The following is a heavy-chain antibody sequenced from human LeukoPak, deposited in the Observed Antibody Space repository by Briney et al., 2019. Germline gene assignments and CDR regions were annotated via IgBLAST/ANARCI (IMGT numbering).Heavy chain of an antibody. J-gene: IGHJ4*02. CDR2: INSDGSST. D-gene: IGHD5-12*01. CDR1: GFTFRNYW. V-gene: IGHV3-74*01. CDR3: ARGGFGGYDSNFDY. Sequence: GGSLRLSCAASGFTFRNYWMHWVRQGPGKELVWISRINSDGSSTSYADSVKGRFTISRDNPKNTLYLQMNSLRAEDTAVYYCARGGFGGYDSNFDYWGQGTLVTVSP.